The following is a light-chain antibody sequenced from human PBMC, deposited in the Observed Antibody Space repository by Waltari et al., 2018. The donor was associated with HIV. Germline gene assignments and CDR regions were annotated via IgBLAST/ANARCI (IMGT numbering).Light chain of an antibody. J-gene: IGLJ2*01. V-gene: IGLV1-51*01. Sequence: QSVLTQPPSVSAAPGQKVTISCSGSSSNIGNNYVSWYQQLPATAPKLLIYDKNKRPSGIPDRFSGSKSGTSATLGITGLQTGDEADYYCGTWDSSLSAVVFGGGTKLTVL. CDR2: DKN. CDR1: SSNIGNNY. CDR3: GTWDSSLSAVV.